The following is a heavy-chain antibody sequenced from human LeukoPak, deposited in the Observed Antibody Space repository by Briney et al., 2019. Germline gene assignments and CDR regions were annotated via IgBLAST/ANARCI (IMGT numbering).Heavy chain of an antibody. Sequence: PSETLSLTCAVSGYSVSSGHFWCWIRQPPGKGLGWIGTIYHSGSTYYNPSLKSRVTISVDTSKNQCSLKLSSVTAADTAVYYGARQFLEWLCDYWGQGTLVTVSS. CDR1: GYSVSSGHF. D-gene: IGHD3-3*01. V-gene: IGHV4-38-2*01. CDR3: ARQFLEWLCDY. J-gene: IGHJ4*02. CDR2: IYHSGST.